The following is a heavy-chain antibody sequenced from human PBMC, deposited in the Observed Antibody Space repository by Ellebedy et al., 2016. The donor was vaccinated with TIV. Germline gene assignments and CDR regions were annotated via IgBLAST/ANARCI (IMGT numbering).Heavy chain of an antibody. CDR2: INSDGSST. J-gene: IGHJ5*02. CDR1: GFTFSSHW. CDR3: ARSNGIAVWWFDP. Sequence: GESLKISCAASGFTFSSHWMHWVRQAPGKGLVWVSRINSDGSSTYYADSVTGRFTISRDNSKNTLYLQMNSLRAEDTAVYYCARSNGIAVWWFDPWGQGTLVTVSS. D-gene: IGHD6-19*01. V-gene: IGHV3-74*01.